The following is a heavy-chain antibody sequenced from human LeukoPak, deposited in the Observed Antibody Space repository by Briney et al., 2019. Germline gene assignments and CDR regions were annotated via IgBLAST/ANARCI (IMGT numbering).Heavy chain of an antibody. CDR1: GYSFTNYW. D-gene: IGHD2-2*01. CDR2: IYPGDSET. V-gene: IGHV5-51*01. CDR3: ARGGSAYALDY. J-gene: IGHJ4*02. Sequence: GQSLKISCKGSGYSFTNYWIGWVRQMPGKGLEWMGIIYPGDSETRYSPSFQGQVTMSTDKSISTAYLQWSSLKASDTAMYFCARGGSAYALDYWGQGTLVTVSS.